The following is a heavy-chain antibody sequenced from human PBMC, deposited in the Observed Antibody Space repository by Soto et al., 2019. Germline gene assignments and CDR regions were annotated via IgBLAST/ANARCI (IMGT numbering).Heavy chain of an antibody. Sequence: SVKVSCKASGYTFTSYGISWVRQAPGQGLEWMGWISAYNGNTNYAQKLQGRVTMTTDTSTSTAYMELRSLRSDDTAVYYCARAARTEHDFRSGYYNFGETLIPWFDPWGQGTLVTVSS. CDR2: ISAYNGNT. CDR3: ARAARTEHDFRSGYYNFGETLIPWFDP. J-gene: IGHJ5*02. D-gene: IGHD3-3*01. V-gene: IGHV1-18*04. CDR1: GYTFTSYG.